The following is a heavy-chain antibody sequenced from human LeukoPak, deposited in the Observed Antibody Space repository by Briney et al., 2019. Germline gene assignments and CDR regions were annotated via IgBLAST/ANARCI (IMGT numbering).Heavy chain of an antibody. J-gene: IGHJ5*02. V-gene: IGHV3-48*02. D-gene: IGHD6-19*01. CDR3: ARDRSGWYGNWFDP. Sequence: GGSLSLSCAASGFTFSSYSMNWVRQAPGKGLEWVSYISSSGSTIYYADSVKGRFTISRDNAKNSLYLQMNSLRDEDTAVYYCARDRSGWYGNWFDPWGQGTLVTVSP. CDR2: ISSSGSTI. CDR1: GFTFSSYS.